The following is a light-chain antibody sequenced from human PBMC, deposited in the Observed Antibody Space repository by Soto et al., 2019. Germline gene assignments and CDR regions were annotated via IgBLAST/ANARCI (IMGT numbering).Light chain of an antibody. J-gene: IGKJ1*01. CDR3: QQYGSSPART. CDR1: QSVSSSY. V-gene: IGKV3-20*01. Sequence: EIVLTQSPGTLSLSPGERATLSCRASQSVSSSYLAWYQQKPGQAPRLLIYGASSRATGIPDRFSGSGSGTDFTLTISRLEPEDFAVYYCQQYGSSPARTFGQGTKEEIK. CDR2: GAS.